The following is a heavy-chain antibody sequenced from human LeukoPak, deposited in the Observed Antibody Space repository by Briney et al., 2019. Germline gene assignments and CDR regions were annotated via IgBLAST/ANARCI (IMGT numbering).Heavy chain of an antibody. D-gene: IGHD3-3*01. J-gene: IGHJ4*02. Sequence: SETLSLTCTVSGGSISSSSYYWGWIRQPPGKGLEWIGSIYYSGSTYYNPSLKSRVTISVDTSKNQFSLKLSSVTAADTAVYYCARLNILEGIFDYRGQGTLVTVSS. V-gene: IGHV4-39*01. CDR3: ARLNILEGIFDY. CDR1: GGSISSSSYY. CDR2: IYYSGST.